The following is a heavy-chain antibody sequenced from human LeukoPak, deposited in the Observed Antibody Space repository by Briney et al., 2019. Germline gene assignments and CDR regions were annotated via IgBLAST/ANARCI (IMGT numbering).Heavy chain of an antibody. CDR2: IKQDGSEK. CDR3: ARGGYYDSSGSFF. Sequence: GGSLRLSCAASGFTFSGYWMSWVRQAPGKGLEWVANIKQDGSEKYYVDSVKGRFTISRDNAKNSLYLQMNSLRAEDTAVYYCARGGYYDSSGSFFWGQGTLVTVSS. V-gene: IGHV3-7*04. CDR1: GFTFSGYW. J-gene: IGHJ4*02. D-gene: IGHD3-22*01.